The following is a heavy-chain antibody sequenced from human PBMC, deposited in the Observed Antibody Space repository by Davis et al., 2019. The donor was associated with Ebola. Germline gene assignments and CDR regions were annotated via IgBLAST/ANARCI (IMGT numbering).Heavy chain of an antibody. V-gene: IGHV3-21*01. J-gene: IGHJ6*02. Sequence: ESLNISCAASGFTFSNAWLNWVRQAPGKGLEWVSAISGSGGSTYYADSVKGRFTISRDNAKNSLYLQMNSLRAEDTAVYYCARFRSRNYYYYGMNVWGQGTTVTVSS. CDR1: GFTFSNAW. CDR3: ARFRSRNYYYYGMNV. D-gene: IGHD1-14*01. CDR2: ISGSGGST.